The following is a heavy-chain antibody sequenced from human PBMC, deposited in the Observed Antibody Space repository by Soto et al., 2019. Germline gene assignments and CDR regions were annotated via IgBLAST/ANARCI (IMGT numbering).Heavy chain of an antibody. CDR1: GYPFFSLW. D-gene: IGHD2-2*01. CDR2: IDPGDSSA. Sequence: GCLKLTCHGCGYPFFSLWVVGVRQVTGKGLEWVGRIDPGDSSATYSPTFQGHVTISADRSTRSAYLQWRSLRASDTAIYFCARRYCSRADCYSDSWGQRSLVTVSS. V-gene: IGHV5-10-1*01. CDR3: ARRYCSRADCYSDS. J-gene: IGHJ4*02.